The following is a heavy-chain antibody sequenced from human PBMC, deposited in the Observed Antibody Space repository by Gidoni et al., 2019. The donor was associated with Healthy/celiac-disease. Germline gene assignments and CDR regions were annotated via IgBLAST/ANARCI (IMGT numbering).Heavy chain of an antibody. V-gene: IGHV1-46*02. CDR2: SKPSGQGT. J-gene: IGHJ4*02. D-gene: IGHD3-22*01. CDR3: ARDPRWYDTSGYYLDY. Sequence: QVQLVQSGDEVMRPGASVKVSCKSSGYNFKSYYIHWVRQAPGQGLQWMGRSKPSGQGTVNAQMFQGRVTMTRFTSRSTVYMELTGLRSDDTAVYYWARDPRWYDTSGYYLDYWGQGTLVTVSS. CDR1: GYNFKSYY.